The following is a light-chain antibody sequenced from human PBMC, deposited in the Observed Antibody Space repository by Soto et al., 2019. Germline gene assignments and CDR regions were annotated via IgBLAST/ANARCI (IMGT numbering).Light chain of an antibody. CDR3: SSYAGSNNGV. CDR2: DVT. J-gene: IGLJ3*02. CDR1: SSDVGAFDY. V-gene: IGLV2-8*01. Sequence: QSALTQPPSASGSRGQSVAISCTGTSSDVGAFDYVSWYQHHPGKVPKLLIYDVTNRPSGVPDRFSGSKSGNTASLTVSGLQAEDEADYYCSSYAGSNNGVFGGGTKLTVL.